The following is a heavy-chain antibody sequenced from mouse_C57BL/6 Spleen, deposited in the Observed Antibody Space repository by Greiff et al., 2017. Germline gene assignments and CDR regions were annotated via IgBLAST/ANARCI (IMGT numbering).Heavy chain of an antibody. CDR3: AREGYDGSREFAY. CDR1: GYSITSGYY. V-gene: IGHV3-6*01. Sequence: DVKLVESGPGLVKPSQSLSLTCSVTGYSITSGYYWNWIRQFPGNKLEWMGYISYDGSNNYNPSLKNRISITRDTSKNQFFLKLNSVTTEDTATYYCAREGYDGSREFAYWGQGTLVTVSA. CDR2: ISYDGSN. D-gene: IGHD1-1*01. J-gene: IGHJ3*01.